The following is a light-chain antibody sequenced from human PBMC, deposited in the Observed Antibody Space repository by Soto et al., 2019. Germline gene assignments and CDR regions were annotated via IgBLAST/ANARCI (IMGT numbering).Light chain of an antibody. CDR3: TSSASISTCV. CDR2: DVT. V-gene: IGLV2-14*01. J-gene: IGLJ1*01. Sequence: QSALTQPASVSGPPGQSVTISCTGTSSDVGAYNYVSWYQQHPGKAPRLVIYDVTKRPSGISDRFSGSKSGNTASLTISGLPEDEEADYYCTSSASISTCVFGAGTKLTVL. CDR1: SSDVGAYNY.